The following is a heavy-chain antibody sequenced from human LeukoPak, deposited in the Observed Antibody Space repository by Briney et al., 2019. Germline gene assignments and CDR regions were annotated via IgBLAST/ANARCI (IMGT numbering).Heavy chain of an antibody. Sequence: PSETLSLTCTVSGGSISSYYWSWIRQPPGKGLEWIGYIYYSGSTNYNPSLKSRVTISVDTSKNQFSLKLSSVTAADTAVYYCARRRWAPIYFDYWGQGTLVTVSS. CDR3: ARRRWAPIYFDY. CDR2: IYYSGST. J-gene: IGHJ4*02. V-gene: IGHV4-59*01. D-gene: IGHD5-24*01. CDR1: GGSISSYY.